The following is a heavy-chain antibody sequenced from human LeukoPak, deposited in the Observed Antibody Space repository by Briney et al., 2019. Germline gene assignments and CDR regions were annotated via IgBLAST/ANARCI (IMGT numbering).Heavy chain of an antibody. J-gene: IGHJ3*02. V-gene: IGHV4-59*08. CDR2: IYYSGST. CDR1: AGSISSYY. Sequence: SETLSLTRTLAAGSISSYYWSWIRQPPGKGLEWIGYIYYSGSTTYNPSLKSRVTISVDTSKNQFSLKLSSVTAADTAVYYCARHGSSWSRGAFDIWGQGTMVSVSS. CDR3: ARHGSSWSRGAFDI. D-gene: IGHD6-13*01.